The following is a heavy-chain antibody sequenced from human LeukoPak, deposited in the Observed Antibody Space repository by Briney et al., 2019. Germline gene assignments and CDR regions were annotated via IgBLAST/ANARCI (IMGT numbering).Heavy chain of an antibody. CDR3: ARSILGDYYDSSEFDY. CDR1: GGSISSSSYY. V-gene: IGHV4-39*07. Sequence: SETLSLTCTVSGGSISSSSYYWGWIRQPPGKGLEWIGSIYYSGSTYYNPSLKSRVTISVDTSKNQFSLKLSSVTAADTAVYYCARSILGDYYDSSEFDYWGQGTLVTVSS. CDR2: IYYSGST. J-gene: IGHJ4*02. D-gene: IGHD3-22*01.